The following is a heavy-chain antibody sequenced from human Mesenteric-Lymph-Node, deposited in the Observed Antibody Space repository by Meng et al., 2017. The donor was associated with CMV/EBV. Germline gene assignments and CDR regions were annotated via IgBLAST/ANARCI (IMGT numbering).Heavy chain of an antibody. D-gene: IGHD6-13*01. V-gene: IGHV3-7*01. CDR1: GFTFTAYA. J-gene: IGHJ5*02. CDR3: AREGSPLNWFDP. CDR2: IRQDGNEK. Sequence: GESLKISCAASGFTFTAYAIHWVRQAPGKGLEWVANIRQDGNEKNSVDSVKGRFTISRDNAKNSVYLQMNSLRVEDTAVYYCAREGSPLNWFDPWGQGTLVTVSS.